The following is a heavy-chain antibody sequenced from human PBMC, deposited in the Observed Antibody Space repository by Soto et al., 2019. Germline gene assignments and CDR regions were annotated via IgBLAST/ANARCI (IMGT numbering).Heavy chain of an antibody. CDR3: ARSGSGSYYNNWFDP. D-gene: IGHD3-10*01. V-gene: IGHV4-61*08. CDR2: IYYSGST. Sequence: SETLSLTCTVSGGSISSGGYYWSWIRQPPGKGLEWIGYIYYSGSTNYNPSLKSRVTISVDTSKNQFSLKLSSVTAADTAVYYCARSGSGSYYNNWFDPWGQGTLVTVSS. J-gene: IGHJ5*02. CDR1: GGSISSGGYY.